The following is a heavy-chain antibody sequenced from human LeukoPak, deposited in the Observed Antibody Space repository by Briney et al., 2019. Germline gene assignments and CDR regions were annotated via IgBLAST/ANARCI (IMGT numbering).Heavy chain of an antibody. CDR1: GYTFTSYD. CDR3: ARESSGYLDAFDI. CDR2: MNPNSGGT. D-gene: IGHD3-22*01. J-gene: IGHJ3*02. Sequence: GASVKVSCKASGYTFTSYDINWVRQATGQGLEWMGWMNPNSGGTNYAQKFQGRVTMTRDTSISTAYMELSRLRSDDTAVYYCARESSGYLDAFDIWGQGTMVTVSS. V-gene: IGHV1-2*02.